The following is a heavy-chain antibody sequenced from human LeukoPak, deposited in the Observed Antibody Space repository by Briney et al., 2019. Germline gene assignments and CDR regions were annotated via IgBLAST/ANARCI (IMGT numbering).Heavy chain of an antibody. D-gene: IGHD3-22*01. CDR3: ARVGYYYGSSGFGGFDY. Sequence: SETLSLTCAVSGDSISSGSYYWRWLRQPAGTGLEWIGRISAGGSTNYNPSLKSRVTISVDTSKNQFSLKLNSVTAADTAVYYCARVGYYYGSSGFGGFDYWGQGTLVTVSS. V-gene: IGHV4-61*02. CDR2: ISAGGST. CDR1: GDSISSGSYY. J-gene: IGHJ4*02.